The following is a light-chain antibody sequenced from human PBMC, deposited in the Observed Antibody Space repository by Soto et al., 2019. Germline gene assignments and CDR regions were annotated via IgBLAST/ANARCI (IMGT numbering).Light chain of an antibody. V-gene: IGLV8-61*01. J-gene: IGLJ1*01. CDR1: SDSVSASHF. CDR2: NTN. Sequence: QAVVTQEPSFSVSPGGTVTLTCGLSSDSVSASHFPSWYQQTPGQAPRTLIYNTNTRSSGVPDRFSGSKSGSSASLAISGLQSDDEGDYYCAAWDDTLNALVFGPGTKVTVL. CDR3: AAWDDTLNALV.